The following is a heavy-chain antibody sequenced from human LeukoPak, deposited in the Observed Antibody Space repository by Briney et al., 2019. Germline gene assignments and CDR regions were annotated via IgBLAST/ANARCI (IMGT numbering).Heavy chain of an antibody. V-gene: IGHV1-69*05. J-gene: IGHJ6*03. CDR1: GGTFSSYA. CDR2: IIPIFGTA. CDR3: ARGPYYYYYMDV. Sequence: SVKVSCKASGGTFSSYAISWVRQAPGQGLEWMGRIIPIFGTANHAQKFQGRVTITTDESTSTAYMELSSLRSEDTAVYYCARGPYYYYYMDVWGKGTTVTVSS.